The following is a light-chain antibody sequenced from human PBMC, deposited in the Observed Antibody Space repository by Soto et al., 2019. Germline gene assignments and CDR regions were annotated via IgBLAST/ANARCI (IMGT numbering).Light chain of an antibody. Sequence: ELVLTQSPATLSLSPGERATLSCRASQSVGYHLAWYQQKPGQAPRLLIYDAYNRATGIPARFSGSGSGTDFTLAISSLEPEDFAVYYCQQRSNWPPVTXGGGTKVDIK. CDR3: QQRSNWPPVT. CDR1: QSVGYH. J-gene: IGKJ4*01. V-gene: IGKV3-11*01. CDR2: DAY.